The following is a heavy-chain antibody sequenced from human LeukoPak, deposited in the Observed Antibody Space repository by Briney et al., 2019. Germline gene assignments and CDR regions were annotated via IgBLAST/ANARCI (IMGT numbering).Heavy chain of an antibody. J-gene: IGHJ2*01. CDR3: AREYYDILTGYYRYWYFDL. V-gene: IGHV3-23*01. D-gene: IGHD3-9*01. CDR1: GFTFNNYA. Sequence: PGGSLRLSCAASGFTFNNYAMSWVRQAPGKGLEWVSAISGSGGSTYYADSVKGRFTISRDISKNTLYLQMNSLRAEDTAVYYCAREYYDILTGYYRYWYFDLWGRGTLVTVSS. CDR2: ISGSGGST.